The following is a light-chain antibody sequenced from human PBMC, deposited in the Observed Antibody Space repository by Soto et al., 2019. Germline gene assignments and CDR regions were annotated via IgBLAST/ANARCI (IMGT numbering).Light chain of an antibody. Sequence: IGMTQSPATLSVSPGERATLSCRASQSVSSSYLAWYQQKPGQAPRLLIYGASSRATGIPDRFSGSGSGTDFTLTISRLEPEDFAVYYCQQYGSSRTFGQGTKVDIK. CDR3: QQYGSSRT. J-gene: IGKJ1*01. CDR2: GAS. V-gene: IGKV3-20*01. CDR1: QSVSSSY.